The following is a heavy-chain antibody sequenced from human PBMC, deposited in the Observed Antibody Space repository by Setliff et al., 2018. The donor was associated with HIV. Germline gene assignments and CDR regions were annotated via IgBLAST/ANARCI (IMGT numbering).Heavy chain of an antibody. CDR2: ISSSSTTV. D-gene: IGHD7-27*01. CDR1: GFTFTAYS. V-gene: IGHV3-48*01. CDR3: VRELGQPGSWYFDL. J-gene: IGHJ2*01. Sequence: GESLKISCATSGFTFTAYSMNWVRQAPGKGLEWVSYISSSSTTVYYADSVKGRFTISRDNAKNSLYLQMNSLRAEDTAVFYCVRELGQPGSWYFDLWGRGTLVTVSS.